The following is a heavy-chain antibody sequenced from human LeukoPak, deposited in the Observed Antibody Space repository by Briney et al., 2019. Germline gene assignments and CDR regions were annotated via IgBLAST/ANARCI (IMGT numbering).Heavy chain of an antibody. CDR2: IYYSGST. V-gene: IGHV4-34*01. CDR1: GGSFSGYY. Sequence: SETLSLTCAVYGGSFSGYYWSWIRQPPGKGLEWIGSIYYSGSTYYNPSLKSRVTISVDTSKNQFSLKLSSVTAADTAVYYCARDLYDFWSGYYTRSWFDPWGQGTLVTVSS. CDR3: ARDLYDFWSGYYTRSWFDP. D-gene: IGHD3-3*01. J-gene: IGHJ5*02.